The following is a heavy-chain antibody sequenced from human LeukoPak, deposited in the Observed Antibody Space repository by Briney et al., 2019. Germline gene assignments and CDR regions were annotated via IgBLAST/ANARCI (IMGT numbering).Heavy chain of an antibody. Sequence: GASVTVSCKASGYTFTSYDINWVRQATGQGLEWMGWMNPNSGNTGYAQKLQGRVTMTTDTSTSTAYMELRSLRSDDTAVYYCARPVAAAGSNWFDPWGRGTLVTVSS. D-gene: IGHD6-13*01. CDR3: ARPVAAAGSNWFDP. CDR1: GYTFTSYD. V-gene: IGHV1-8*02. J-gene: IGHJ5*02. CDR2: MNPNSGNT.